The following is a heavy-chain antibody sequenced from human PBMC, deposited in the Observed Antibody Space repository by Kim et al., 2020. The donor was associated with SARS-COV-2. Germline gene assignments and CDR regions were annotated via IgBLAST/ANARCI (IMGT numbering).Heavy chain of an antibody. CDR2: INPSGGST. Sequence: ASVKVSCKASGYTFTSYYMHWVRQAPGQGLEWMGIINPSGGSTSYAQKFQGRVTMTRDTSTSTVYMELSSLRSEDTAVYYCARDAKTYYDFWSGLERGRWWFDPWGQGTLVTVSS. D-gene: IGHD3-3*01. CDR3: ARDAKTYYDFWSGLERGRWWFDP. CDR1: GYTFTSYY. V-gene: IGHV1-46*01. J-gene: IGHJ5*02.